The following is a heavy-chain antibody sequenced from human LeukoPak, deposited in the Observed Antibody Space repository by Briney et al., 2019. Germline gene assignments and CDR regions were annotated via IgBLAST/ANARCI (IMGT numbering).Heavy chain of an antibody. D-gene: IGHD4-23*01. CDR2: IIPIFGTA. J-gene: IGHJ4*02. CDR1: GYTFSIYG. CDR3: ARGVSRDYGGNSAHYFDY. Sequence: SVKVSCKASGYTFSIYGFSWVRQAPGQGLEWMGGIIPIFGTANYAQKFQGRVTITADESTSTAYMELSSLRSEDTAVYYCARGVSRDYGGNSAHYFDYWGQGTLVTVSS. V-gene: IGHV1-69*13.